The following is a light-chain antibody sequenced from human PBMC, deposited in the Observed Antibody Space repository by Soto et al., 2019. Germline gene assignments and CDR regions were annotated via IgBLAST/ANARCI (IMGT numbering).Light chain of an antibody. Sequence: DIQMTQSPSTLSASVGDRVTLTCRASQSISGWLAWYQQKPGRAPKLLIYDASNLESGVPSRFSGSGSGTESTLTISSLQPDDFATYYCQQYDSFSLTFGGGTTVEIK. V-gene: IGKV1-5*01. CDR1: QSISGW. CDR2: DAS. J-gene: IGKJ4*02. CDR3: QQYDSFSLT.